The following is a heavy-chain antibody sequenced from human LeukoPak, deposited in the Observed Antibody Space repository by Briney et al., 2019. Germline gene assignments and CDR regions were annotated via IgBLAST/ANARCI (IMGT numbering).Heavy chain of an antibody. D-gene: IGHD2-15*01. V-gene: IGHV4-59*01. CDR2: IYYSGST. CDR1: GDSISSYY. Sequence: SETLSLTCTVSGDSISSYYWSWIRQPPGKGLEWIGYIYYSGSTIYNPSLNSRVTISVDTSKNQFSLKLSSVTPADTAVYYCARDLCSGGSRYPGWLDPWGQGTLVTVSS. CDR3: ARDLCSGGSRYPGWLDP. J-gene: IGHJ5*02.